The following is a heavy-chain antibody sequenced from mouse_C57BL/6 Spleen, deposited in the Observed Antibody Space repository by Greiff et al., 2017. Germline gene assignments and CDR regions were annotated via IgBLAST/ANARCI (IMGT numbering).Heavy chain of an antibody. CDR2: IGPGSGST. V-gene: IGHV1-77*01. Sequence: QVQLQQSGAELVKPGASVKISCKASGYTFTDYYINWVKQRPGQGLKWIGKIGPGSGSTYYNEKFKGKATLTADKSSSTAYMQLSSLTSEDSAVYFCANSNYVGYFDYWGQGTTLTVSS. J-gene: IGHJ2*01. D-gene: IGHD2-5*01. CDR1: GYTFTDYY. CDR3: ANSNYVGYFDY.